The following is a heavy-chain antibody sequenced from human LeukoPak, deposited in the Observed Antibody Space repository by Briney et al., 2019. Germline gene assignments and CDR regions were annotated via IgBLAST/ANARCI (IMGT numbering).Heavy chain of an antibody. CDR3: ARHSWYYYGSGSYSSKIWDY. J-gene: IGHJ4*02. CDR2: IYYSGST. CDR1: GGSISSYY. Sequence: SETLSLTCTVSGGSISSYYWSWIRQPPGKGLEWIGYIYYSGSTNYNPSLKSRVTISVDTSKNQFSLKLSSVTAADTAVYYYARHSWYYYGSGSYSSKIWDYWGQGTLVTVSS. D-gene: IGHD3-10*01. V-gene: IGHV4-59*08.